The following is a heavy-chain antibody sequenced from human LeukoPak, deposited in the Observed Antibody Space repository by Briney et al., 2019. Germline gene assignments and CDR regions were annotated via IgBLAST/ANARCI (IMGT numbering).Heavy chain of an antibody. J-gene: IGHJ4*02. CDR2: IYYSGST. CDR1: GGSISSGGYY. D-gene: IGHD5-24*01. CDR3: ARSVEMATIQTFDY. V-gene: IGHV4-31*03. Sequence: PSETLSLTCTVSGGSISSGGYYWRWIRQHPGKGLERIGYIYYSGSTYYNPSLKSRVTISVDTSKNQFSLKLSSVTAADTAVYYCARSVEMATIQTFDYWGQGALVTVSS.